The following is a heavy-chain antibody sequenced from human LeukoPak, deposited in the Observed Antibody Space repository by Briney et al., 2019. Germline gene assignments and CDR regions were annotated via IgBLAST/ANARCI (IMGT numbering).Heavy chain of an antibody. V-gene: IGHV3-66*01. Sequence: PGGSLRLSCAASGFTVSSNYMSWVRQAPGKGLEWVSVIYSGGSTYYADSVKGRFTISRDNSKNTLYLQMNSLRAEDTAVYYCASLVVVPAARGAAFDIWGQGTMVTVSS. CDR1: GFTVSSNY. CDR3: ASLVVVPAARGAAFDI. J-gene: IGHJ3*02. D-gene: IGHD2-2*01. CDR2: IYSGGST.